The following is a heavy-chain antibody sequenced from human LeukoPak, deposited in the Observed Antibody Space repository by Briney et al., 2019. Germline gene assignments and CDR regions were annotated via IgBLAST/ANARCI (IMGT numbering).Heavy chain of an antibody. CDR1: GDSISSNSYY. J-gene: IGHJ4*02. CDR3: ASAPRQGSIGGLDY. CDR2: IYYSGST. Sequence: PSETLSLTCTVSGDSISSNSYYWGWIRQPPGKGLEWIGSIYYSGSTYNNPSLKSRVTISVDTSKNQFSLKLSSVTAADTALYYCASAPRQGSIGGLDYWGQGTLVTVSS. V-gene: IGHV4-39*01. D-gene: IGHD3-16*01.